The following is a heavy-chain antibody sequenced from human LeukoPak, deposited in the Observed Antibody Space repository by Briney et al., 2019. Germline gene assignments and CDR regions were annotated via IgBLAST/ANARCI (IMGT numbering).Heavy chain of an antibody. D-gene: IGHD4-23*01. CDR3: ARDGDTVLTRGYHYYMDV. Sequence: PGVSQRLSCTASGFTYSSYNMNWVRQSPGKGLECVSSISTSSSYIQHTDSVKGTLTISRDKSKKSLYMQMNSLRAEDTAVYYCARDGDTVLTRGYHYYMDVWGKGTTVTVSS. V-gene: IGHV3-21*01. J-gene: IGHJ6*03. CDR1: GFTYSSYN. CDR2: ISTSSSYI.